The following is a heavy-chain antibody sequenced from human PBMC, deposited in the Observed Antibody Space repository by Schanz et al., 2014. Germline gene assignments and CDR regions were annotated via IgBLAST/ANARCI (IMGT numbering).Heavy chain of an antibody. CDR3: ARDGGRDVYNLAFDV. D-gene: IGHD2-15*01. CDR2: MYINSGST. Sequence: EVQLVESGGGLIQPGGSLRLSCAVSGFTVNTNYMSWVRQAPGKGLEWISSMYINSGSTQYADSVKGRFIISRDSSKNTVFLQMNRLRAEDTAVYFCARDGGRDVYNLAFDVWGQGTLVTVSS. V-gene: IGHV3-53*01. J-gene: IGHJ3*01. CDR1: GFTVNTNY.